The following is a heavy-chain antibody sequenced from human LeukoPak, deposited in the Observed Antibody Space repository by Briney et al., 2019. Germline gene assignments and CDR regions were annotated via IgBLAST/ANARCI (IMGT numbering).Heavy chain of an antibody. CDR3: ARDPYYCSSTSCLRAFDI. J-gene: IGHJ3*02. CDR2: ISSSSSYI. Sequence: GRSLRLSCAASGFTFSSYSMNWVRQAPGKGLEWVSSISSSSSYIYYADSVKGRFTISRDNAKNSLYLQMNSLRAEDTAVYYCARDPYYCSSTSCLRAFDIWGQGTMVTVSS. V-gene: IGHV3-21*01. D-gene: IGHD2-2*01. CDR1: GFTFSSYS.